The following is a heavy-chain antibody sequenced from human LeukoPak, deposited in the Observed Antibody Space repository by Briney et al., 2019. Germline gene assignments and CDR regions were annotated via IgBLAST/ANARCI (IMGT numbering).Heavy chain of an antibody. D-gene: IGHD1-26*01. J-gene: IGHJ4*02. Sequence: PGGSLRLSCAASGFTFSSYAMSWVRQAPGKGLEWVPVISGSGGSIYYADSVKGRFTISRDNSKNTLYLQVNSLRAEDTAVYYCAKGGKWDVTPFDYWGQGTLVTVSS. CDR3: AKGGKWDVTPFDY. CDR1: GFTFSSYA. CDR2: ISGSGGSI. V-gene: IGHV3-23*01.